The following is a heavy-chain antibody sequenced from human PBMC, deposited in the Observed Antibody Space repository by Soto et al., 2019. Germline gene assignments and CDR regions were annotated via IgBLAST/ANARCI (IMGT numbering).Heavy chain of an antibody. CDR3: AKPRRERVGELRKEYYFDY. J-gene: IGHJ4*02. CDR2: SSGSGGST. CDR1: GFTFSSYA. Sequence: GGSLRLSCAASGFTFSSYAMSWVRQAPGKGLEWVSASSGSGGSTYYADSVKGRFTISRDNSKNTLYLQMNSLRAEDTAVYYCAKPRRERVGELRKEYYFDYWGQGTLVTVSS. D-gene: IGHD3-10*01. V-gene: IGHV3-23*01.